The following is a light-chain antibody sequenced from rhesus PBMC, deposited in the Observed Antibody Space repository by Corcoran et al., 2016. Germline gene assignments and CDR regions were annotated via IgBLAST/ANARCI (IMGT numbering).Light chain of an antibody. CDR3: GQYTDIPYT. J-gene: IGKJ2*01. V-gene: IGKV2S8*01. CDR2: QVS. CDR1: QSLVLSKGRTY. Sequence: DVVMTQSPLSLPVTPGQPAYISCRPRQSLVLSKGRTYLSWLHQKPGKPPSRLIYQVSTRDFGVPDRFSGGGAGIDFTLKITSGEAEEVAIYYCGQYTDIPYTFRQGTKVEIK.